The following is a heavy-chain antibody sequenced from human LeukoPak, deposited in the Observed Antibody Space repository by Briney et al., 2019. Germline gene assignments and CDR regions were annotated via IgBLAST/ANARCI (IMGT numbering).Heavy chain of an antibody. Sequence: GGSLRLSCAASGFTFSDYYMSWIRQAPGKGLEWVSYISSSGSTIYYADSVKGRFTISRDNAKNSLYLQMNSLRAEDTAVYYCAREDIVVVPAAMPTYYYYGMDVWGQGTTVTVSS. V-gene: IGHV3-11*01. CDR2: ISSSGSTI. J-gene: IGHJ6*02. CDR3: AREDIVVVPAAMPTYYYYGMDV. D-gene: IGHD2-2*01. CDR1: GFTFSDYY.